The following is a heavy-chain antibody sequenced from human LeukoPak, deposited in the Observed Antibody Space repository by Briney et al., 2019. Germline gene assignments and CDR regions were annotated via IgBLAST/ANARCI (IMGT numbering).Heavy chain of an antibody. CDR2: FDPEDGET. CDR3: ARDLNGGYCSSTSCYKNAFDI. J-gene: IGHJ3*02. CDR1: GYTLTELS. Sequence: ASVKVSCKVSGYTLTELSMHWVRQAPGKGLEWMGGFDPEDGETIYAQKFQGRVTMTTDTSTSTAYMELRSLRSDDTAVYYCARDLNGGYCSSTSCYKNAFDIWGQGTMVTVSS. D-gene: IGHD2-2*02. V-gene: IGHV1-24*01.